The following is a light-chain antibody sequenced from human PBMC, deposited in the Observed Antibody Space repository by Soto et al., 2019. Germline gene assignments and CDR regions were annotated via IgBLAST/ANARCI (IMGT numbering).Light chain of an antibody. CDR3: TSYTSSGTLV. V-gene: IGLV2-14*01. CDR1: SSDVGGYHY. J-gene: IGLJ3*02. Sequence: QSALAQPASVSGSPGQSITISCTGTSSDVGGYHYVSWYQHRPGRVPKLIIYEVTNRASGVTNRFSASKSGNTASLTISGLLADDEADYYCTSYTSSGTLVFGGGTMLTVL. CDR2: EVT.